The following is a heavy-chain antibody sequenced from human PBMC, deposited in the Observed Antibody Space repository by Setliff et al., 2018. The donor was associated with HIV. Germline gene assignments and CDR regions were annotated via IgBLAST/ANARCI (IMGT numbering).Heavy chain of an antibody. CDR3: VRDPIEGYPDYFDY. D-gene: IGHD1-26*01. CDR2: IWHDGSNQ. V-gene: IGHV3-33*01. CDR1: GFTFNDYA. Sequence: PGGSLRLSCAASGFTFNDYAMHWVRQAPGKGLEWVAVIWHDGSNQYYADSVKGRFTISRGNSRNTQYLQMNSLRPEDTATYYCVRDPIEGYPDYFDYWGQGTLVTVSS. J-gene: IGHJ4*02.